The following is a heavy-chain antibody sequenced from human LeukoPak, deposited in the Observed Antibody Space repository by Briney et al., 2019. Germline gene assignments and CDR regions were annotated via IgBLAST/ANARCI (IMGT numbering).Heavy chain of an antibody. CDR3: ARDRGRYCSSTSCPEVDYFDY. CDR1: GGTFSSYA. J-gene: IGHJ4*02. CDR2: IIPIFGPA. D-gene: IGHD2-2*01. Sequence: VASVKVSCKASGGTFSSYAISWVRQAPGQGLEWMGRIIPIFGPANYAQKFQGRVTITTDESTSTAYMELSSLRSEDTAVYYCARDRGRYCSSTSCPEVDYFDYWGQGTLVTVSS. V-gene: IGHV1-69*05.